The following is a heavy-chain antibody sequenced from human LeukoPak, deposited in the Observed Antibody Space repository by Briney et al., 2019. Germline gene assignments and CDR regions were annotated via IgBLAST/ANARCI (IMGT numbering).Heavy chain of an antibody. J-gene: IGHJ4*02. Sequence: GGSLRLSCAASGFTFDDYGMSWVRQAPGKGLEWVSGINWNGGGTGYADSLQGRFTISRDNAKNSLYLQIYNLRAEDTAFYYCARDRPSGFYFDYWGQGALVTVSS. D-gene: IGHD3-10*01. CDR2: INWNGGGT. CDR1: GFTFDDYG. V-gene: IGHV3-20*04. CDR3: ARDRPSGFYFDY.